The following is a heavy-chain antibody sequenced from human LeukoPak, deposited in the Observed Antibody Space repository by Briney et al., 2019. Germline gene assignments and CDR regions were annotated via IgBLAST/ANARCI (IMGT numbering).Heavy chain of an antibody. CDR3: TTYNI. V-gene: IGHV3-15*01. CDR1: GFTFNSYA. CDR2: IKSKTDGGTT. D-gene: IGHD4-11*01. J-gene: IGHJ3*02. Sequence: PGGSLRLSCAASGFTFNSYAMIWVRQAPGKGLEWVGRIKSKTDGGTTHYAAPVKGRFIISRDDSKDTLYLQMNSLKTEDTAVYYCTTYNIWGQGTMVTVSS.